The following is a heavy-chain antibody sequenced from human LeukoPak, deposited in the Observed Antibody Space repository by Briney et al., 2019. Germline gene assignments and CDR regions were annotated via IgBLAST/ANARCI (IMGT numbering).Heavy chain of an antibody. CDR3: ARRDTAMVLDAFDI. CDR1: GYSFTSYW. CDR2: IYPGDSDT. J-gene: IGHJ3*02. D-gene: IGHD5-18*01. Sequence: GESLKISCKGSGYSFTSYWTGWVRQMPGKGLEWMGTIYPGDSDTRYSPSFQGQVTISADKSISTAYLQWSSLKASDTAMYYCARRDTAMVLDAFDIWGQGTMVTVSS. V-gene: IGHV5-51*01.